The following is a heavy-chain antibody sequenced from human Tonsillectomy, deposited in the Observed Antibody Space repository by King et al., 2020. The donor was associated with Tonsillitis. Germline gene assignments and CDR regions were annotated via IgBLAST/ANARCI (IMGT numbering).Heavy chain of an antibody. D-gene: IGHD3-3*01. CDR1: GGTFSSYA. CDR3: ARVDSADFWSGYYGYYFDY. Sequence: VQLVESGAEVKKPGSSVKVSCKASGGTFSSYAISWVRQAPGQGLEWMGGIIPIFGTANYAQKFQGRVTITADESTSKAYMELSSLRSGDTAVYYCARVDSADFWSGYYGYYFDYWGQGTLVTVSS. CDR2: IIPIFGTA. J-gene: IGHJ4*02. V-gene: IGHV1-69*01.